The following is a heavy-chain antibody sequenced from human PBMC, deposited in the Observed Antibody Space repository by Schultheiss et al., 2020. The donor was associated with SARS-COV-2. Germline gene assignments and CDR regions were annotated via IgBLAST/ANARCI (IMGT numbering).Heavy chain of an antibody. D-gene: IGHD3-3*01. CDR1: GGSFSGYY. V-gene: IGHV4-34*01. J-gene: IGHJ6*03. CDR3: AREQAEYYDFWSGYYYYYMDV. CDR2: INHSGST. Sequence: SETLSLTCAVYGGSFSGYYWSWIRQPPGKGLEWIGEINHSGSTNYNPSLKSRVTISVDTSKNQFSLKLSSVTAADTAVYYCAREQAEYYDFWSGYYYYYMDVWGKGTTVTVSS.